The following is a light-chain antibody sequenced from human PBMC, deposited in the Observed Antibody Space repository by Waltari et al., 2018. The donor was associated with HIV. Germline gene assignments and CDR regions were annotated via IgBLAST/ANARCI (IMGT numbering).Light chain of an antibody. Sequence: QSVLTQPPSASGTPGQRVTISCSGSSSNIGNDNVYWYQQLPGTTPKLLIYKNIQRPSGVPVRFAGSKSGTSAYLAISGLRSEDEADYYCVGWDASLSAYVFGAGTKVTVL. CDR2: KNI. J-gene: IGLJ1*01. CDR3: VGWDASLSAYV. CDR1: SSNIGNDN. V-gene: IGLV1-47*01.